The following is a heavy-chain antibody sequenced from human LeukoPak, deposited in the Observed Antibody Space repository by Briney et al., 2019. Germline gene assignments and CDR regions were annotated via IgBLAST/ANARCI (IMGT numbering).Heavy chain of an antibody. J-gene: IGHJ4*02. CDR3: ARDQSCSSTSCYAGFDY. CDR1: GFTFSSYA. Sequence: PGGSLRLSCAASGFTFSSYAMSWVRQAPGKGLEWVSSISSSSSYIYYADSVKGRFTISRDNAKNSLYLQMNSLRAEDTAVYCCARDQSCSSTSCYAGFDYWGQGTLVTVSS. CDR2: ISSSSSYI. V-gene: IGHV3-21*01. D-gene: IGHD2-2*01.